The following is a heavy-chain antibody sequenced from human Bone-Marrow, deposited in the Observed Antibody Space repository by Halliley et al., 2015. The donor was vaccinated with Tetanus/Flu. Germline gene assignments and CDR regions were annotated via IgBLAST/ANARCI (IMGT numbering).Heavy chain of an antibody. D-gene: IGHD6-25*01. J-gene: IGHJ6*02. CDR2: ISYDGDNK. CDR3: VKNSGSHYYYSGMYV. V-gene: IGHV3-30*18. Sequence: SLRLSCAASGFTFSTYGMHWVRQAPGKGLEWVAVISYDGDNKYYLDSVTGRFTISRDNSKNTLYLQMNSLRVEDTAVYYCVKNSGSHYYYSGMYVRGQGATVTVSS. CDR1: GFTFSTYG.